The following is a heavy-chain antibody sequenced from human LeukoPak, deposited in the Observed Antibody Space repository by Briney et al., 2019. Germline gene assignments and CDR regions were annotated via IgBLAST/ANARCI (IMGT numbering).Heavy chain of an antibody. V-gene: IGHV3-30*02. CDR3: AKDFSGSFDY. D-gene: IGHD1-26*01. CDR1: GFTFSSYA. CDR2: IRYDGSNK. J-gene: IGHJ4*02. Sequence: GSLRLSCAASGFTFSSYAMHWVRQAPGTGLEWVAFIRYDGSNKYYADSVKGRFTISRDNSKNTLYLQMNSLRAEDTAVYYCAKDFSGSFDYWGQGTLVTVSS.